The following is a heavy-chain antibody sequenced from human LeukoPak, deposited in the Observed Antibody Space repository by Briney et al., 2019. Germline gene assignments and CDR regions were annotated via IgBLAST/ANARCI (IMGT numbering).Heavy chain of an antibody. CDR3: ARDLYGAFDI. CDR2: IGTAGDT. Sequence: GGSLRLSCAASGFTFDDYAMHWVRQATGKGLEWVSAIGTAGDTYYPGSVKGRFTISRENAKNSLYLQMNSLRAGDTAVYYCARDLYGAFDIWGQGTMVTVSS. V-gene: IGHV3-13*01. CDR1: GFTFDDYA. D-gene: IGHD2-8*01. J-gene: IGHJ3*02.